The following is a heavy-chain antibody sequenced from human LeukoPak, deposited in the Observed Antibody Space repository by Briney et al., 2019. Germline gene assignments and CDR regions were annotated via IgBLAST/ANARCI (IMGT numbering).Heavy chain of an antibody. CDR1: GFTFDDYG. D-gene: IGHD3-3*01. CDR3: ARGNLEWLPHGAFDI. CDR2: INWNGGST. V-gene: IGHV3-20*01. J-gene: IGHJ3*02. Sequence: GGSLRLSCAASGFTFDDYGMSWVRQAPGKGLEWVSGINWNGGSTGYADSVKGRFTISRDNAKNSLYLQMNSLRAEDTALYHCARGNLEWLPHGAFDIWGQGTMVTVSS.